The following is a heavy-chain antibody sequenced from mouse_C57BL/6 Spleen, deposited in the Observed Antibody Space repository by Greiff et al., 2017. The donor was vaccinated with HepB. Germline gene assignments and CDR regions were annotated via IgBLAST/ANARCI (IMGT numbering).Heavy chain of an antibody. J-gene: IGHJ3*01. V-gene: IGHV1-18*01. CDR3: ASMVTTGHGFAY. Sequence: VQLQQSGPELVKPGASVKIPCKASGYTFTDYNMDWVKQSHGKSLEWIGDINPNNGGTSYNQKFKGKATLTVAKSSSTAYMELRSLTSEDTAVYYCASMVTTGHGFAYWGQGTLVTVSA. D-gene: IGHD2-2*01. CDR1: GYTFTDYN. CDR2: INPNNGGT.